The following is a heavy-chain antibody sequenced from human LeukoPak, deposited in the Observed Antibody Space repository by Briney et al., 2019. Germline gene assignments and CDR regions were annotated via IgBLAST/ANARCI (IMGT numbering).Heavy chain of an antibody. D-gene: IGHD3-3*02. Sequence: ASVKVSCKASGGTFSSYAISWVRQAPGQGLEWMGRIIPILGIANYAQKFQGRVTITADKSTSTAYMELSSLRSEDTAVYYCASASLGRIRSFDLWGRGTLVTVSS. J-gene: IGHJ2*01. CDR2: IIPILGIA. CDR3: ASASLGRIRSFDL. CDR1: GGTFSSYA. V-gene: IGHV1-69*04.